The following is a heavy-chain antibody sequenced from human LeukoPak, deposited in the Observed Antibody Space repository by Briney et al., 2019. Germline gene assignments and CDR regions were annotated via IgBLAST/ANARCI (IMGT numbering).Heavy chain of an antibody. V-gene: IGHV1-8*01. D-gene: IGHD6-6*01. CDR1: GYTFTSYD. Sequence: ASVKVSCKASGYTFTSYDINWVRQATGQGLEWMGWMNPNSGNTGYAQKFQGRVTMTRNTSISTAYMELSSLRSEDTAVYYCARGRFGRRYSSSSWFDPWGQGTLVTVSS. J-gene: IGHJ5*02. CDR3: ARGRFGRRYSSSSWFDP. CDR2: MNPNSGNT.